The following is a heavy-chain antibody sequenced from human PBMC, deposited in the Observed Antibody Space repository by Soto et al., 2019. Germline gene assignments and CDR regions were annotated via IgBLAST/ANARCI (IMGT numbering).Heavy chain of an antibody. CDR2: ISAYNGNT. Sequence: QVQLVQSGAEVKKPGASVKVSCKASGYTFTSYGISWVRQAPGQGLEWMGWISAYNGNTNYAQKLQGRVTMTTDTSTSAAYMELRRLRADVTGVYYCARDPPYYDFWRGYSGYYYYGMAGWGQGTTVTVSS. J-gene: IGHJ6*02. V-gene: IGHV1-18*04. D-gene: IGHD3-3*01. CDR1: GYTFTSYG. CDR3: ARDPPYYDFWRGYSGYYYYGMAG.